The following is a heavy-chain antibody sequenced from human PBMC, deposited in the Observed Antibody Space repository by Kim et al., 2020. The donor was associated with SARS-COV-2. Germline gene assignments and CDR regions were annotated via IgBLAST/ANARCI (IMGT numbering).Heavy chain of an antibody. J-gene: IGHJ4*02. CDR1: GYTFTSYF. D-gene: IGHD6-13*01. Sequence: ASVKVSCKASGYTFTSYFTHWVRQAPGQGLEWMAIINPSGDATAYSQRFQGRVTITRDTSTSTVYMELSSLISEDTAVYYCVISSPGMAPFGYWGQGTQVTVSS. CDR2: INPSGDAT. CDR3: VISSPGMAPFGY. V-gene: IGHV1-46*01.